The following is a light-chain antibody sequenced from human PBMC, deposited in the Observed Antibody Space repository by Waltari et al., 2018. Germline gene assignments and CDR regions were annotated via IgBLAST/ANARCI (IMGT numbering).Light chain of an antibody. Sequence: QTVVTQEPSLSVSPGGTVTLTCALTSGSVSTTSYATWYQQTPGQPPRTLVYKGSSRSSGVPVRFSGSIFGNKAALTITGAQADDECNYYCALYMGSGIWVFGGGTKLTVL. CDR1: SGSVSTTSY. CDR3: ALYMGSGIWV. V-gene: IGLV8-61*01. J-gene: IGLJ3*02. CDR2: KGS.